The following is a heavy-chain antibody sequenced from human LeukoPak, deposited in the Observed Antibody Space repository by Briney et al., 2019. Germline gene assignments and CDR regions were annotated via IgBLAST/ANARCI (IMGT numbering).Heavy chain of an antibody. D-gene: IGHD6-19*01. CDR2: IYYTGKN. J-gene: IGHJ4*02. Sequence: SETLSLTRAVSGGSINSHYWGWIRQPPGKGLQWIGDIYYTGKNNYNPSLKSRVTISLDTSKDHLSLNLTSVVAADTAIYFCVRRDTGWNYFDYWGQGILVTVSS. CDR1: GGSINSHY. V-gene: IGHV4-59*08. CDR3: VRRDTGWNYFDY.